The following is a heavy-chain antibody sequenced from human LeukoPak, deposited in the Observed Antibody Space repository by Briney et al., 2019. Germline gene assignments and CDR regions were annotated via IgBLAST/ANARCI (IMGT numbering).Heavy chain of an antibody. Sequence: SETLSLTCTVPGGSVSSGSYYWSWIRQPPGKGLEWIGYIYYSASTNYNPSLKSRVTISVDTSNNQYSLKLSSVTAADTAVYYCARGSRGYSYGWGQGTLVTVSS. CDR3: ARGSRGYSYG. J-gene: IGHJ4*02. CDR1: GGSVSSGSYY. D-gene: IGHD5-18*01. CDR2: IYYSAST. V-gene: IGHV4-61*01.